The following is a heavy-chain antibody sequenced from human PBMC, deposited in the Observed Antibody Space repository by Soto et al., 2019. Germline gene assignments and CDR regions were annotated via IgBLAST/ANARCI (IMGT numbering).Heavy chain of an antibody. Sequence: EVQLVESGGGLVQPGGSLRLSCAASGFTVSTKYMSWVRQAPGKGLEWVSVIYSGGSTFYADSVRGRFTISRDNSKNTVNLQMNSLRAEDTVVFFCARDLGAADYWGQGTLVTVSS. J-gene: IGHJ4*02. CDR2: IYSGGST. CDR1: GFTVSTKY. V-gene: IGHV3-66*01. D-gene: IGHD3-16*01. CDR3: ARDLGAADY.